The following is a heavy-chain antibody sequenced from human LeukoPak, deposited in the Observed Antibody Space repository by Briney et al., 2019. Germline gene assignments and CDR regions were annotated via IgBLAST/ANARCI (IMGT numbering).Heavy chain of an antibody. Sequence: GESLKISCKGSGYSFTSYWVSWVRQMPGKGLEWMGRIDPSDSYTNYSPSFQGHLTISADKSISTAYLQWSSLKASDTAMYYCARHDYGSSWPFDYWGQGTLVTVSS. J-gene: IGHJ4*02. CDR3: ARHDYGSSWPFDY. D-gene: IGHD6-13*01. CDR2: IDPSDSYT. CDR1: GYSFTSYW. V-gene: IGHV5-10-1*01.